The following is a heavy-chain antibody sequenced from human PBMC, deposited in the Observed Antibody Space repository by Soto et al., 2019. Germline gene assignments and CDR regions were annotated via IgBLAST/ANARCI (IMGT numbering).Heavy chain of an antibody. Sequence: PSETLSLTXTVSGGSISSYYWSWIRQPPGKGLEWIGYIYYSGSTNYNPSLKSRVTISVDTSKNQFSLKLSSVTAADTAVYYCARDSRGYYYGIFDYWGQGTLVTVSS. V-gene: IGHV4-59*01. D-gene: IGHD3-22*01. CDR2: IYYSGST. CDR3: ARDSRGYYYGIFDY. J-gene: IGHJ4*02. CDR1: GGSISSYY.